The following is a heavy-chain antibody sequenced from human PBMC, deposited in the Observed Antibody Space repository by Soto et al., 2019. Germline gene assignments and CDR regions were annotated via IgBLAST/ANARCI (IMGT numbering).Heavy chain of an antibody. Sequence: QVRLVQSGSEVRKPGSSVKVSCTASGGTFSSFPISWVRQAPGQGLEWMGGIVPVFGTTIYAQKLQGRVTITADESTNTAFMELSGLRSEDTAIYYCARYIAVSSGWFDPWGQGTLVTVSS. J-gene: IGHJ5*02. CDR1: GGTFSSFP. CDR3: ARYIAVSSGWFDP. D-gene: IGHD6-19*01. V-gene: IGHV1-69*01. CDR2: IVPVFGTT.